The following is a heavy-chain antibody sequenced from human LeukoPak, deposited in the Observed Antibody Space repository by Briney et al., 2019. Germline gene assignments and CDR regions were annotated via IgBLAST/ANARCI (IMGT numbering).Heavy chain of an antibody. J-gene: IGHJ5*02. Sequence: SDTLSLTCTVSGGSVSSGSYHWSWIPQPPGKGLEWIGYIYYSGSTNYNPSLKSRVTITVDTSKNQFSLKLSAVTAADTAVYYCAREDAWGQGTLVTVSS. CDR3: AREDA. V-gene: IGHV4-61*01. CDR2: IYYSGST. CDR1: GGSVSSGSYH.